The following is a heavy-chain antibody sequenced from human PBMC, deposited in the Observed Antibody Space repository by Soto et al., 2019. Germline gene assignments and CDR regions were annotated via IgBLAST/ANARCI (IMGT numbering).Heavy chain of an antibody. D-gene: IGHD6-13*01. J-gene: IGHJ6*03. CDR2: ISGSGGST. CDR3: ATGRIAAAGMYYYYMDV. Sequence: EVQLLESGGGLVQPEGSLRLSCAASGFTFSSYAMSWVRQAPGKGLEWVSAISGSGGSTYYADSVKGRFTISRDNSKNTLYLQMNSLRAEDTAVYYCATGRIAAAGMYYYYMDVWGKGTTVTVSS. V-gene: IGHV3-23*01. CDR1: GFTFSSYA.